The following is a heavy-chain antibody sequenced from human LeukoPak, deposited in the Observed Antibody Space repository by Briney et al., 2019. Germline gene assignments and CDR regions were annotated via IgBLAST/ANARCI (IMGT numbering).Heavy chain of an antibody. J-gene: IGHJ6*02. V-gene: IGHV3-23*01. D-gene: IGHD3-9*01. Sequence: GGSLRLSCAASGFTFSSYAMSWVRQAPGKGLEWVSAISGSGGSTYYADSVKGRFTISRDNSKNTLYLQMNSLRAEDTAVYYCAGHLAFDWLLTVPYYYYGMDVWGQGTTVTVSS. CDR2: ISGSGGST. CDR3: AGHLAFDWLLTVPYYYYGMDV. CDR1: GFTFSSYA.